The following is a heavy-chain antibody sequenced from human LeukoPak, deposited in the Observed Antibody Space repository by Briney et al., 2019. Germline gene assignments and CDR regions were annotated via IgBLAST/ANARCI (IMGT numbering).Heavy chain of an antibody. CDR3: AKDWEQLDY. CDR2: ISYDGSNK. Sequence: GRSLRLSCAASGLTFSSYGMHWVRQAPGKGLEWVAVISYDGSNKYYADSVKGRFTISRDNSKNTLYLQMNSLRAEDTAVYYCAKDWEQLDYWGQGALVTVSS. V-gene: IGHV3-30*18. J-gene: IGHJ4*02. CDR1: GLTFSSYG. D-gene: IGHD1-26*01.